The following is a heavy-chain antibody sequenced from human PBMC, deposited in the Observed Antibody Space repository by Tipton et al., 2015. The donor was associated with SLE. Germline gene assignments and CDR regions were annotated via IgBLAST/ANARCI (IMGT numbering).Heavy chain of an antibody. V-gene: IGHV1-69*01. J-gene: IGHJ4*02. D-gene: IGHD2-2*01. Sequence: QSGAEVKKPGSSVKVSCKASGGAFSNYGISWVRQAPGQGLEWMGGISVYNGNTNYAQKFQGRVTITADESTSTAYMELRSLRSEDTAVYYCARRDIVTAADYWGQGTLVTVSS. CDR2: ISVYNGNT. CDR3: ARRDIVTAADY. CDR1: GGAFSNYG.